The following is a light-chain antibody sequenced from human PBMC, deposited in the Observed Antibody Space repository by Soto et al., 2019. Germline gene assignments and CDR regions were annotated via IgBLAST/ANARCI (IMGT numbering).Light chain of an antibody. CDR3: YSFAGGATFV. CDR1: SNDIVGYNF. J-gene: IGLJ2*01. CDR2: EAN. Sequence: QSALTQPASVSGAPGQSITISCTGTSNDIVGYNFVSWYQQHPGKAHKLIIYEANKRPSGVSDRFSGSRSGTTASLTISALQAEDEADYSCYSFAGGATFVFGGGTKLTVL. V-gene: IGLV2-23*02.